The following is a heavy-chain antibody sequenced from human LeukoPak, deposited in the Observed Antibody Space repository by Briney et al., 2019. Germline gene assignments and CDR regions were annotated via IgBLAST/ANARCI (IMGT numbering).Heavy chain of an antibody. V-gene: IGHV1-8*01. CDR3: TTAVRYQLLLEY. CDR2: MNPISGNT. Sequence: GASVKVSCKAPAYTFSTYDVAWVRQAPGQGPEWMGWMNPISGNTGCAKQFKGRVTVTSDASVNSAYMELSSLRFDDTAVYFCTTAVRYQLLLEYWGQGTLITVSS. D-gene: IGHD2-2*01. CDR1: AYTFSTYD. J-gene: IGHJ4*02.